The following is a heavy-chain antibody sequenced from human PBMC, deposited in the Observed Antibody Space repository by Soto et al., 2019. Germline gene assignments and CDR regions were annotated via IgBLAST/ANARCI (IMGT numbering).Heavy chain of an antibody. CDR3: ARGSQGSGSTSTYYYYYYGMDV. Sequence: SESLSLTCAVYGGSFSGYYWSWIRQPPGKGLEWIGETNHSGSTNYNPSLKSRVTISVDTSKNQFSLKLSSVTAADTAVYYCARGSQGSGSTSTYYYYYYGMDVWGQGTTVTVSS. CDR1: GGSFSGYY. CDR2: TNHSGST. D-gene: IGHD1-26*01. J-gene: IGHJ6*02. V-gene: IGHV4-34*01.